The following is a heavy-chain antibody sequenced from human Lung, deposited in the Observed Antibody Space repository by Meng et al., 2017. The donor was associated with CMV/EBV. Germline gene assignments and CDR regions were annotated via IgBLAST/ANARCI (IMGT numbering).Heavy chain of an antibody. D-gene: IGHD3-16*01. CDR2: ISFDGSSK. CDR1: GFTFSTYA. CDR3: AREGVFFDY. Sequence: GESXKISCSASGFTFSTYAMHWVRQAPGKGLEWVALISFDGSSKYFADSVKGRFTISRDSSKNTLYLQMNTLRTEDTAIYFCAREGVFFDYWGQGTLVTVSS. V-gene: IGHV3-30-3*01. J-gene: IGHJ4*02.